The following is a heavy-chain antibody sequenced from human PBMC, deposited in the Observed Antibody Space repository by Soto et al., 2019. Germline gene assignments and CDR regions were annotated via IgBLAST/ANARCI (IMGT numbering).Heavy chain of an antibody. D-gene: IGHD6-13*01. J-gene: IGHJ5*02. CDR2: IYYSGST. V-gene: IGHV4-31*03. CDR3: ARGASSWDNWFDP. Sequence: QVQLQESGPGLVKPSQTLSLTCTVSGGPISSGGYYWSWIRQHPGKGMEWIGYIYYSGSTYYNPSLKSRVTISEDTSKNQFSRKLSSVTAADTAVYYCARGASSWDNWFDPWGQGTLVNVSS. CDR1: GGPISSGGYY.